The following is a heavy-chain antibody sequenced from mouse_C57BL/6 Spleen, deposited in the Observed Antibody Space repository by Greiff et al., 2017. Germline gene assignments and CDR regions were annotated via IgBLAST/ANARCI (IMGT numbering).Heavy chain of an antibody. CDR2: IYPGSGST. J-gene: IGHJ3*01. CDR3: ARFGSSYTWFAY. D-gene: IGHD1-1*01. Sequence: QVQLQQPGAELVKPGASVKMSCKASGYTFTSYWITWVKQRPGQGLEWIGDIYPGSGSTNYNEKFKSKATLTVDTSSSTAYMQLSSLTSGDSAVYYCARFGSSYTWFAYWGQGTLVTVSA. V-gene: IGHV1-55*01. CDR1: GYTFTSYW.